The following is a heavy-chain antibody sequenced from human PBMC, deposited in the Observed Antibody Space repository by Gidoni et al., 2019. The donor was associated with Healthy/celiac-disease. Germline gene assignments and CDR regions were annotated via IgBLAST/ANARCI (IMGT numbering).Heavy chain of an antibody. J-gene: IGHJ6*02. CDR1: ARPISSYY. CDR3: AREIGGYCSGGSCQLFYGMDV. V-gene: IGHV4-59*01. CDR2: IYYSGRT. Sequence: QVQLQESSTGLVQPSETLSLTCTVAARPISSYYCTWIRQPPGKGLEWIGYIYYSGRTNYSPSLKSRVTISVDTSKNQFSLQLSSVTAADTAVYYCAREIGGYCSGGSCQLFYGMDVWGQGTTVTVSS. D-gene: IGHD2-15*01.